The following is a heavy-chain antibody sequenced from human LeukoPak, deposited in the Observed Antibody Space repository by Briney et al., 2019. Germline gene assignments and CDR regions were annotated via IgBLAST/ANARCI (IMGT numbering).Heavy chain of an antibody. CDR3: VRALVGAAFDT. V-gene: IGHV3-21*06. CDR2: ISGSRDFI. J-gene: IGHJ4*02. CDR1: GFTFNVYA. D-gene: IGHD1-26*01. Sequence: GGSLRLSCAASGFTFNVYAMHWVRQVPGKGPEWISSISGSRDFIYYADSVKGRFTISRDNAKNSPYLDMNSLRVEDTAVYFCVRALVGAAFDTWGQGALVTVSS.